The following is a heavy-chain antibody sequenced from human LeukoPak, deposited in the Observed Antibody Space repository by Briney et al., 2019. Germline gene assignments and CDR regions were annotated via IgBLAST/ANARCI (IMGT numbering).Heavy chain of an antibody. CDR3: AKTLWGPRSCPDY. D-gene: IGHD3-16*01. Sequence: PGGSLRLSCAASGFTFSSYGMHWVRQAPGKGLEWVTVISYDGSNKYYADSVKGRFTISRDNSKNTLYLQMNSLRPEDTAVYYCAKTLWGPRSCPDYWGQETLVTVSS. CDR1: GFTFSSYG. V-gene: IGHV3-30*18. CDR2: ISYDGSNK. J-gene: IGHJ4*02.